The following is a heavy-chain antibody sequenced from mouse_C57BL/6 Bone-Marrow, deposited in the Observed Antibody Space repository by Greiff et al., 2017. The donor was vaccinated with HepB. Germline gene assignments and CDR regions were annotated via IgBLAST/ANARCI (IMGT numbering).Heavy chain of an antibody. Sequence: QVQLQQSGAELVKPGASVKISCKASGYAFSSYWMNWVKQRPGKGLEWIGQIYPGDGDTNYNGKFKGKATLTADKSSSTAYMQLSSLTSEDSAVYFCARERAYYSNYDAIDYWGQGTSVTVSS. CDR1: GYAFSSYW. V-gene: IGHV1-80*01. CDR3: ARERAYYSNYDAIDY. D-gene: IGHD2-5*01. CDR2: IYPGDGDT. J-gene: IGHJ4*01.